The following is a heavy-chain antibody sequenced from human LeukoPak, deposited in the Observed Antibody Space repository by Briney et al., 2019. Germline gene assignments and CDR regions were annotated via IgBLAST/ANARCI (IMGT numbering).Heavy chain of an antibody. D-gene: IGHD2/OR15-2a*01. J-gene: IGHJ4*02. CDR3: ARQRLRGLTLLHFDC. V-gene: IGHV1-69*04. CDR1: GGTFSSYA. Sequence: SVKVSCKASGGTFSSYAISWVRQAPGQGLEWMGRIIPILGIANYAQKFQGRVTITADKSTSTAYMELSSLRSEDTAVYYCARQRLRGLTLLHFDCWGQGTLVTVSS. CDR2: IIPILGIA.